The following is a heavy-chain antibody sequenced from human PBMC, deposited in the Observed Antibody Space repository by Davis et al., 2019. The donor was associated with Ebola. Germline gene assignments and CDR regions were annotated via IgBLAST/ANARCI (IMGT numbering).Heavy chain of an antibody. V-gene: IGHV1-69*02. CDR2: IITILGLS. CDR3: ASHSGNYGYGYFDS. CDR1: GGTFSTYT. J-gene: IGHJ4*02. D-gene: IGHD1-26*01. Sequence: SVKVSCKASGGTFSTYTISWVRQAPGQGLEWMGRIITILGLSNYAQKFQGRVTITADKSTSTVYMDLISLRSEDTAVYYCASHSGNYGYGYFDSWGQGTLVTVSS.